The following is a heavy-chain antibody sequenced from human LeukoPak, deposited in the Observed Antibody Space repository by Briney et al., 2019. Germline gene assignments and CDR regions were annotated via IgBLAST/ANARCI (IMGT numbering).Heavy chain of an antibody. Sequence: ASVKVSCKVSGYTLTELSMHWVRQAPGKGLEWMGGFDPEDGETIYAQKFQGRVTMTEDTSTDTAYMELSSLRSEDTAVYYCATHGSGWWYFDHWGQGTLVTVSS. J-gene: IGHJ4*02. CDR3: ATHGSGWWYFDH. V-gene: IGHV1-24*01. D-gene: IGHD6-19*01. CDR2: FDPEDGET. CDR1: GYTLTELS.